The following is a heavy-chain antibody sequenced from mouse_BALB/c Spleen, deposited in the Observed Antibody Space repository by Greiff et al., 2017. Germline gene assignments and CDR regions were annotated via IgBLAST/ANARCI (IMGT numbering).Heavy chain of an antibody. J-gene: IGHJ3*01. CDR2: IDPYNGGT. D-gene: IGHD2-10*02. V-gene: IGHV1S135*01. CDR3: ARTYGNYDLAWFAD. CDR1: GYSFTDYN. Sequence: VQLQQSGPELVKPGASVKVSCKASGYSFTDYNMYWVKQSHGKSLEWIGYIDPYNGGTSYNQKFKGKDTLTVDKSSNTACIHLNSLTSEDSADYYCARTYGNYDLAWFADWGQGTLVTVSA.